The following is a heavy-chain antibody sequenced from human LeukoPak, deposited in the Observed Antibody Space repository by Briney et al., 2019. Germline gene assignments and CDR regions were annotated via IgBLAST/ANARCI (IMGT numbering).Heavy chain of an antibody. Sequence: GRSLSHYCAASGFPLSSYSINWFRQAPGKGLEWFAYISASGSNIYYVDSVKGRFTVSRDNPKSSLFLQMNSPRAEDTAVYYCARVKGSYSDYLGQGAEVTVSS. V-gene: IGHV3-48*01. CDR3: ARVKGSYSDY. CDR1: GFPLSSYS. J-gene: IGHJ4*02. CDR2: ISASGSNI. D-gene: IGHD2-15*01.